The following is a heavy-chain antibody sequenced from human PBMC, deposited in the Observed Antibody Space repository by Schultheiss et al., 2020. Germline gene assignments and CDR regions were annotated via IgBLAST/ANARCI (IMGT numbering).Heavy chain of an antibody. D-gene: IGHD3-9*01. V-gene: IGHV1-18*01. CDR2: ISAYNGNT. J-gene: IGHJ5*02. CDR1: GYTFTSYG. CDR3: ARDADILTGYFYNWFDP. Sequence: ASVKVSCKASGYTFTSYGISWVRQAPGQGLEWMGWISAYNGNTNYAQKLQGRVTMTRDTSTSTVYMELSSLRSEDTAVYYCARDADILTGYFYNWFDPWGQGTLVTVSS.